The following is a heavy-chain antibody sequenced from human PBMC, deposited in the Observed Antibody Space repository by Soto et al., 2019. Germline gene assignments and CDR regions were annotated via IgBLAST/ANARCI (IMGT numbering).Heavy chain of an antibody. D-gene: IGHD2-21*02. Sequence: SETLSLTCTVTGGSISGSYWNWIRQPPGKGLEWIGYLYNTGSTVYSPSFKSRVTISVDTSKNQFSLKLNSVTAADTAVYYCARDLWGYCGTDCYPLDVWGQGTTVT. V-gene: IGHV4-59*01. CDR1: GGSISGSY. J-gene: IGHJ6*02. CDR2: LYNTGST. CDR3: ARDLWGYCGTDCYPLDV.